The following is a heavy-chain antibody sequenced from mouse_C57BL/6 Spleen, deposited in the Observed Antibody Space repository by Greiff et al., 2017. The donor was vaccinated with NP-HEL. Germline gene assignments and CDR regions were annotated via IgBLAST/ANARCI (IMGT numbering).Heavy chain of an antibody. J-gene: IGHJ1*03. V-gene: IGHV1-18*01. CDR3: ARHGYDSYWYFDV. CDR2: INPNNGGT. Sequence: EVQLQQSGPELVKPGASVKIPCKASGYTFTDYNMDWVKQSHGKSLEWIGDINPNNGGTIYNQKFKGKATLTVDKSSSTAYMELRSLTSEDTAVYYCARHGYDSYWYFDVWGTGTTVTVSS. D-gene: IGHD2-2*01. CDR1: GYTFTDYN.